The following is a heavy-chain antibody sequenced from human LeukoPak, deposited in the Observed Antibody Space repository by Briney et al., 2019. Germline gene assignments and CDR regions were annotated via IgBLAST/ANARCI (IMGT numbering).Heavy chain of an antibody. Sequence: PSGTLSLTCTVSGGSISSYYWSWIRQPAGKGLEWIGRIYTRGSTNYNPSLKSRVTMSVDTSKNQFSQKLSSVTAADTAVYYCARQDSSSAYMDVWGKGTTVTVSS. CDR2: IYTRGST. J-gene: IGHJ6*03. CDR3: ARQDSSSAYMDV. D-gene: IGHD6-13*01. CDR1: GGSISSYY. V-gene: IGHV4-4*07.